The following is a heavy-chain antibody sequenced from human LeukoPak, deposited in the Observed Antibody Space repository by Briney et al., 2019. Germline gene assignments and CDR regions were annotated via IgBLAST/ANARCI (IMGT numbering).Heavy chain of an antibody. D-gene: IGHD2-2*01. CDR1: GFNFSDYL. V-gene: IGHV3-7*01. CDR2: IKQYGSAK. CDR3: ARWRGSTSERSDY. J-gene: IGHJ4*02. Sequence: GGSLRLSCTASGFNFSDYLMTWVRQAPGKGLEWVANIKQYGSAKYYVDSVKGRFTISRDNAKISLYLQMDSLRVEDTATYYCARWRGSTSERSDYWGQGTLVTVSS.